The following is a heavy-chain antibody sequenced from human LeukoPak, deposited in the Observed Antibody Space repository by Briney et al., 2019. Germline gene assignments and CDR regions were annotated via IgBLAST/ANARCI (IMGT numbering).Heavy chain of an antibody. CDR1: GFTFSGYG. CDR2: ISNTGGST. J-gene: IGHJ3*02. Sequence: GGSLRLSCAASGFTFSGYGMSWVRQAPGKGLEWVSSISNTGGSTYYADSVKGRFTISRDNSKNTLYLQMNSLRAEDTAVYYCAKGRGTGVTTPGAFDIRGQGTMVTVSS. CDR3: AKGRGTGVTTPGAFDI. D-gene: IGHD1-26*01. V-gene: IGHV3-23*01.